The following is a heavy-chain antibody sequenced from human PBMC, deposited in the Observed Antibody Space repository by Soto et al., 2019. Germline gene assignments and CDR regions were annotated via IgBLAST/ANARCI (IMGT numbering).Heavy chain of an antibody. CDR2: ISGSGGST. V-gene: IGHV3-23*01. Sequence: PGGSLRLSCAASGVTFSSYAMSWVRQAPGKGLEWVSAISGSGGSTYYADSVKGRFTISRDNSKNTLYLQMNSLRAEDTAVYYCAKDGPPPAGLLWFGVGISDYYYYGMDVWGQGTTVTVSS. J-gene: IGHJ6*02. D-gene: IGHD3-10*01. CDR1: GVTFSSYA. CDR3: AKDGPPPAGLLWFGVGISDYYYYGMDV.